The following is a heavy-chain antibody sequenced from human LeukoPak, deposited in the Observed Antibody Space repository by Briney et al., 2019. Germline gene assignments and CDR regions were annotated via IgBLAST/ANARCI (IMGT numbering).Heavy chain of an antibody. CDR2: IYSPGTT. Sequence: SETLSLTCTVSGGSVSSYYWSWIRQPPGKGLEWIGYIYSPGTTNYNPSLKSRVSFSVDTSKNQFSLNLISVTAADTAIYYCARNQTSYDSWSGSRTGSHQAFDVWGQGRLVTVSS. CDR3: ARNQTSYDSWSGSRTGSHQAFDV. D-gene: IGHD3-3*01. CDR1: GGSVSSYY. V-gene: IGHV4-59*02. J-gene: IGHJ3*01.